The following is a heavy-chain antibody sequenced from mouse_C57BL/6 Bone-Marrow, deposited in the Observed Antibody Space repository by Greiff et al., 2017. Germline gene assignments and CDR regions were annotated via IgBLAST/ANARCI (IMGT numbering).Heavy chain of an antibody. CDR1: GYTFTSYW. CDR3: ARLGGDVEYWYFDV. CDR2: IDPSDSYT. J-gene: IGHJ1*03. V-gene: IGHV1-50*01. Sequence: VQLQQSGAELVKPGASVKLSCKASGYTFTSYWMQWVKQRPGQGLEWIGEIDPSDSYTNYNQKFKGTATLTVDTSSSTAYMRLSSLTSEDSAVYYGARLGGDVEYWYFDVWGTGTTVTVSS. D-gene: IGHD3-3*01.